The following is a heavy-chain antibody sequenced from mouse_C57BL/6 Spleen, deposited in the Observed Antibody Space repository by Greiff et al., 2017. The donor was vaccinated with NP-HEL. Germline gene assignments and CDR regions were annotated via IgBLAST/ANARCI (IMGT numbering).Heavy chain of an antibody. CDR2: INPGSGST. CDR3: ARPYYYGSSFYAMDY. D-gene: IGHD1-1*01. V-gene: IGHV1-54*01. J-gene: IGHJ4*01. CDR1: GYAFTNYL. Sequence: QVQLQQSGAELVRPGTSVKVSCKASGYAFTNYLIEWVKQRPGQGLEWIGVINPGSGSTNYNEKFKGKATLTADKSSSTAYMQLSSLTSEDSAVYFCARPYYYGSSFYAMDYWGQGTSVTVSS.